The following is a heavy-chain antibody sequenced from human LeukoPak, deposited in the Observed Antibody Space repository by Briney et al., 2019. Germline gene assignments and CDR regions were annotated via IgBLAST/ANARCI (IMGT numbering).Heavy chain of an antibody. J-gene: IGHJ6*02. CDR2: INHSGST. CDR3: ASLPAPVHRYYDILTGYYYYYGMDV. V-gene: IGHV4-34*01. D-gene: IGHD3-9*01. CDR1: GGSCSGYY. Sequence: SETLSFTCAVYGGSCSGYYWSWIRQPPGKGLEWIGEINHSGSTNYNPSLKSRVTISVDTSKNQFSLKLSSVTAADTAVYYCASLPAPVHRYYDILTGYYYYYGMDVWGQGTTVTVSS.